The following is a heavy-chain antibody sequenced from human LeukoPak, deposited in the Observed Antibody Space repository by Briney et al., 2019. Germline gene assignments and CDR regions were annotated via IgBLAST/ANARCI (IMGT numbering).Heavy chain of an antibody. D-gene: IGHD2-15*01. CDR3: AREERRGGKATPGFDY. J-gene: IGHJ4*02. CDR1: GGTFSSYA. V-gene: IGHV1-69*05. Sequence: GASVKVSCKASGGTFSSYAISWVRQAPGQGLKWMGRIIPIFGTANYAQKFQGRVTITTDESTSTAYMELSSLRSEDTAVYYCAREERRGGKATPGFDYWGQGTLVTVSS. CDR2: IIPIFGTA.